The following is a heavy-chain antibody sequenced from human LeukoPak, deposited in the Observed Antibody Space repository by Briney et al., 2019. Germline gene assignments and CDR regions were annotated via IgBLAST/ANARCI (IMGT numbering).Heavy chain of an antibody. D-gene: IGHD3-22*01. V-gene: IGHV1-18*01. CDR3: ARDFLSYDGSENHFEDTFDI. CDR2: IGAFNGNT. Sequence: ASVKVSCKASGYSFDRYGVSWVRQAPGQGLEWLGWIGAFNGNTNYAQNLQGRVTMTADTSTTTAYMELRSLSSDDTAVYYCARDFLSYDGSENHFEDTFDIWGQGTMVTVSS. J-gene: IGHJ3*02. CDR1: GYSFDRYG.